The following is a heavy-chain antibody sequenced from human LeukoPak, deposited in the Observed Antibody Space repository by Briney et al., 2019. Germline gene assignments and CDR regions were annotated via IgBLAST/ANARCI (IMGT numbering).Heavy chain of an antibody. CDR1: GGSFSGYY. CDR2: INHSGST. V-gene: IGHV4-34*01. Sequence: SETLSLTCAVYGGSFSGYYWSWIRQPPGKGLEWIGEINHSGSTDYNPSLKSRVTISVDTSKNQFSLKLSSVTAADTAVYYCARARQAAPWLQMSGYFDYWGQGTLVTVSS. J-gene: IGHJ4*02. CDR3: ARARQAAPWLQMSGYFDY. D-gene: IGHD5-24*01.